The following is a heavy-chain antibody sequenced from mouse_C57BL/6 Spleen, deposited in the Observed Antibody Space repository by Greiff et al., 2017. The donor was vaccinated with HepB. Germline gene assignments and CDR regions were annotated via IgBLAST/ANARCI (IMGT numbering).Heavy chain of an antibody. CDR1: GFTFSSYA. CDR3: ATLYYYAMDY. V-gene: IGHV5-4*03. Sequence: EVMLVESGGGLVKPGGSLKLSCAASGFTFSSYAMSWVRQTPEKRLEWVATISDGGSYTYYPDNVKGRFTISRDNAKNNLYLQMSHLKSEDTAMYYCATLYYYAMDYWGQGTSVTVSS. D-gene: IGHD6-1*01. J-gene: IGHJ4*01. CDR2: ISDGGSYT.